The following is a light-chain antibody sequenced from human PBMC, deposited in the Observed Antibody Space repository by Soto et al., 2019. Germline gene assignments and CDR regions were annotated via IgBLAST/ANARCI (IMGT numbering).Light chain of an antibody. CDR1: QSVSSSY. J-gene: IGKJ1*01. CDR2: GAS. CDR3: QQYGSSPPT. Sequence: EIVLTQSPGTLSLSPGERATLSCRASQSVSSSYLAWYQQKPGQAPRLLIYGASSRATGIPDRFSGSGSGTDFTLTIIRLEPEDFAVYYCQQYGSSPPTFGTGTKVEIQ. V-gene: IGKV3-20*01.